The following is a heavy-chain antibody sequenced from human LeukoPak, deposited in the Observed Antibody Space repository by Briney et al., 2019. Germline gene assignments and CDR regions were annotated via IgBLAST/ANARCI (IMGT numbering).Heavy chain of an antibody. CDR3: ARRRSGYLRVWDY. D-gene: IGHD3-3*01. V-gene: IGHV4-59*01. Sequence: SETLSLTCTVSGGSISSYYWSWIRQPPGKGLEWIGYIYYSGSTNYNPSLKSRVTISVDTSKNQFSLKLSSVTAADTAVYYCARRRSGYLRVWDYWGQGTLVTVSS. CDR2: IYYSGST. CDR1: GGSISSYY. J-gene: IGHJ4*02.